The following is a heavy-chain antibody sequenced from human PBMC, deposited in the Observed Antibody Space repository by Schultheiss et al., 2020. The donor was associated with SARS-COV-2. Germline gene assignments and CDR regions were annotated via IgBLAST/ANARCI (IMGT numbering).Heavy chain of an antibody. D-gene: IGHD3-10*01. CDR1: GLKFSDYY. CDR2: IGVSSAYT. CDR3: ARVVWFRRDY. Sequence: GESLKISCAAPGLKFSDYYMTWIRQAPGKGLEWVAYIGVSSAYTKYLDSVRGRFTISRDNAQNSLSLQMNSLRAEDTAVYYCARVVWFRRDYWGQGTLVTVSS. J-gene: IGHJ4*02. V-gene: IGHV3-11*05.